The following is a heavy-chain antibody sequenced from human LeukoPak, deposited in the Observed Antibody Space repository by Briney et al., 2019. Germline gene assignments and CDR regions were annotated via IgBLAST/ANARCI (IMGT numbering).Heavy chain of an antibody. J-gene: IGHJ4*02. V-gene: IGHV3-23*01. D-gene: IGHD4-17*01. Sequence: PGGSLRLSCAVSGFTFSSYAMSWVRQAPGKGLEWVSAISGSGGSTYYADSVKGRFTISRDNFKNMLYLQMNSLRAEDTAVYYCAKSPGTTVTTTPLDYWGQGTLVTVSS. CDR3: AKSPGTTVTTTPLDY. CDR2: ISGSGGST. CDR1: GFTFSSYA.